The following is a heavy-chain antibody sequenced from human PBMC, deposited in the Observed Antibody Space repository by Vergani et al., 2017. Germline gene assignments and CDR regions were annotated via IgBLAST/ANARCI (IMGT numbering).Heavy chain of an antibody. D-gene: IGHD4-17*01. CDR3: ARVPRTVTTPPLVYGMDV. Sequence: EVQLLESGGGLVQPGGSLRLSCAASGFTFSSFWMSWVRQAPGKGLEWVANIKQDGSEKYYVDSVKGRFTISRDNAKNSLYLQMNSLRAEDTAVYYCARVPRTVTTPPLVYGMDVWGQGTTVTVSS. V-gene: IGHV3-7*03. CDR1: GFTFSSFW. CDR2: IKQDGSEK. J-gene: IGHJ6*02.